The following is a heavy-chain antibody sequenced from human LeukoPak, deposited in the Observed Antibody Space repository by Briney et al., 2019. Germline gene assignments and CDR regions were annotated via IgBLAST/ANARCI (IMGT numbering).Heavy chain of an antibody. CDR1: GGSISSYY. CDR3: ARDTSYDDFDI. V-gene: IGHV4-59*01. CDR2: IYYSGST. J-gene: IGHJ3*02. Sequence: SETLSLTCTVSGGSISSYYWSWIRQPPGKGLEWIGYIYYSGSTNYNPSLMSRVTISVDTSKNHFSLKLSSVTAADTAVYYCARDTSYDDFDIWGQGTMVTVSS.